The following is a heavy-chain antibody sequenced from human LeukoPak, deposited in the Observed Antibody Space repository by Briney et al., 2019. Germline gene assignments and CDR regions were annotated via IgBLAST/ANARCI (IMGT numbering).Heavy chain of an antibody. J-gene: IGHJ6*03. CDR2: INPNSGGT. V-gene: IGHV1-2*02. CDR3: ARDKYYYDSSGYYWTPSYYYYMDV. D-gene: IGHD3-22*01. CDR1: GYTFTGYY. Sequence: GASVKVSCKASGYTFTGYYMHWVRQAPGQGLEWMGWINPNSGGTNYAQKFQGRVTMTRDTSISTAYMELSRLRSDDTAVYYCARDKYYYDSSGYYWTPSYYYYMDVWGKGTTVTVSS.